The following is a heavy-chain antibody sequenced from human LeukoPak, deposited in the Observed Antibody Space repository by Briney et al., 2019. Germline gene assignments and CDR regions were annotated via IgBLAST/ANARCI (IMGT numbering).Heavy chain of an antibody. Sequence: GGSLRLSCTASGFTFSNYWMSWVRQTPEKGLEWVANIKQDGSETVYVGSVKGRFTISRDNAQTSLYLQMSSLRAEDTAVYYCARDPYSSSWSYGMDVWGQGTTVTVSS. V-gene: IGHV3-7*05. D-gene: IGHD6-13*01. CDR3: ARDPYSSSWSYGMDV. CDR1: GFTFSNYW. J-gene: IGHJ6*02. CDR2: IKQDGSET.